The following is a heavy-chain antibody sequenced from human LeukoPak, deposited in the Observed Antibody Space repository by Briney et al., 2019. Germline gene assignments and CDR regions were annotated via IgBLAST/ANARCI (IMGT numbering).Heavy chain of an antibody. D-gene: IGHD3-9*01. J-gene: IGHJ4*02. Sequence: GGSLRLSCAASGFTFSNYAMSWVRQAPGKGLEWVSAISGSGGSTYYADSVKGRFTISRDNSKNTLYLQMNSLRAEDTAVYYCARPRGYYDILTGYYQDYYFDYWGQGTLVTVSS. CDR1: GFTFSNYA. CDR2: ISGSGGST. CDR3: ARPRGYYDILTGYYQDYYFDY. V-gene: IGHV3-23*01.